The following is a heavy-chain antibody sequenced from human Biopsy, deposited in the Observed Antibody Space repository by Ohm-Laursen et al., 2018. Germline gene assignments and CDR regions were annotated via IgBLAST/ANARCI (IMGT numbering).Heavy chain of an antibody. Sequence: SLRLSCAASGFTFSGYGMHWVRQAPGKGLEWVAVIWYDGTDKFYADSVKGRFTISRGNSKNTLYLHMNSLRAADTAVYYCARDRYYGSENYFSHYNMDVWGQGTTVTVSS. CDR1: GFTFSGYG. CDR2: IWYDGTDK. J-gene: IGHJ6*03. CDR3: ARDRYYGSENYFSHYNMDV. V-gene: IGHV3-33*01. D-gene: IGHD3-10*01.